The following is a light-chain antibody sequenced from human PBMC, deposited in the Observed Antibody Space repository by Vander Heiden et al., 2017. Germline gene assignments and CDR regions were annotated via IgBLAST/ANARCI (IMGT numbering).Light chain of an antibody. J-gene: IGKJ2*01. CDR1: QSISSY. Sequence: DIQMTQSPSSLSASVGDRVTITCRASQSISSYLNWYQQKPGKAPKLLIYAASSLQSGVPSRFSGSGYGTDFTLTISSRQPEDFAAYYCQQNDSNTMFTFGQGTKMXIK. V-gene: IGKV1-39*01. CDR2: AAS. CDR3: QQNDSNTMFT.